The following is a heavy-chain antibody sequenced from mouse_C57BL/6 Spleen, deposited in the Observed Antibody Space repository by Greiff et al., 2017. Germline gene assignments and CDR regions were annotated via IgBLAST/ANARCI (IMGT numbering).Heavy chain of an antibody. CDR2: IYPGDGDT. J-gene: IGHJ2*01. CDR1: GYAFSSSW. V-gene: IGHV1-82*01. Sequence: VQLQQSRPELVKPGASVKISCKASGYAFSSSWMNWVKQRPGKGLEWIGRIYPGDGDTNYNGKFKGKATLTADKSSSTAYMQLSSLTSEDSAVYFCARGGTTVVADYWGQGTTLTVSS. D-gene: IGHD1-1*01. CDR3: ARGGTTVVADY.